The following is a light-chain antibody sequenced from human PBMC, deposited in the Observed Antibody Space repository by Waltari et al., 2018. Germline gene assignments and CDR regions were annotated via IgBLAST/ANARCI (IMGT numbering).Light chain of an antibody. Sequence: DIVMTQSPDSLAVSLGERAIINCKSNQSVLYSANNRNYLAWYQQKPGQPPKLLIFWASTRESGVPDRFSGSGSGTDFTLTISSLQAEDVAVYYCQQYYSPFTFGPGTKVDIK. CDR3: QQYYSPFT. CDR2: WAS. V-gene: IGKV4-1*01. CDR1: QSVLYSANNRNY. J-gene: IGKJ3*01.